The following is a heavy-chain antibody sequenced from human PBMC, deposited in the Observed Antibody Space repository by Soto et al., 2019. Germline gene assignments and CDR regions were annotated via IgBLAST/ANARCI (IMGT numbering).Heavy chain of an antibody. CDR1: GGSNSSHY. V-gene: IGHV4-59*11. D-gene: IGHD4-4*01. Sequence: SETLSLTCTVSGGSNSSHYWNWIRQSPGKGLEWIGHINDSGDTNYNPSLRSRVSISLETSKKQFSLRVNSLTAADTAVYFCARSTVRHAFDIWGQGTVVTV. J-gene: IGHJ3*02. CDR3: ARSTVRHAFDI. CDR2: INDSGDT.